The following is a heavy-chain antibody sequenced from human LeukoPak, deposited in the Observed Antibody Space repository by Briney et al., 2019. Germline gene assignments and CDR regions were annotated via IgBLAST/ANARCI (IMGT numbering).Heavy chain of an antibody. J-gene: IGHJ4*02. CDR3: ARSPTKRVIEDY. D-gene: IGHD3-16*02. CDR2: IYYGENT. CDR1: GGSISSGPYY. Sequence: KSSETLSLTCTVSGGSISSGPYYWGWIRQPPGKGLGWIGNIYYGENTYYNPSLKSRVTISIDKSKNEFSLKLTSVAAADTAVYYCARSPTKRVIEDYWGQGILVTVSS. V-gene: IGHV4-39*07.